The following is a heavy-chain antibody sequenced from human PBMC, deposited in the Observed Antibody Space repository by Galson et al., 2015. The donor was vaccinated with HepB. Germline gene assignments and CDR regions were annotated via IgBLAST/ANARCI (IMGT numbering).Heavy chain of an antibody. CDR1: GYKFTDNG. CDR3: ARDRSDSLGF. D-gene: IGHD6-6*01. V-gene: IGHV1-18*04. CDR2: ISANSGNT. J-gene: IGHJ4*02. Sequence: SVKVSCKASGYKFTDNGISWVRQAPGQGLEWLGWISANSGNTNFAQRLQGRVTMTRDTSTSTAYMELRRLRSDDTAVYYCARDRSDSLGFWGQGTLVTVSS.